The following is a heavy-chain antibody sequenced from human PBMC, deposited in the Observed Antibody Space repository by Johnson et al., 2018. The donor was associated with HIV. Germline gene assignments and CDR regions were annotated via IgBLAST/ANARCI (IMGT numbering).Heavy chain of an antibody. J-gene: IGHJ3*02. CDR1: GFSFSNYW. D-gene: IGHD6-13*01. V-gene: IGHV3-74*03. CDR3: AKVAVATAAGGVALDI. Sequence: VQLVESGGGLVQPGGSLRLSCVVSGFSFSNYWMEWVRQAPGKGLVWVSRIKSDGSSTTYADSVKGRFTISRDNAKNSLYLQMNSLRAEDTAVYYCAKVAVATAAGGVALDIWGPGTMVTVSS. CDR2: IKSDGSST.